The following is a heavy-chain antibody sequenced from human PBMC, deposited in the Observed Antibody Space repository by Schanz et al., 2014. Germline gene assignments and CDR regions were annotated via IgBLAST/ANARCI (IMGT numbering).Heavy chain of an antibody. CDR3: AKDYRTGAIDY. V-gene: IGHV3-7*01. J-gene: IGHJ4*02. D-gene: IGHD7-27*01. CDR1: GFTFSGFW. Sequence: EVQLAESGGGLVQPGGSLRLSCAASGFTFSGFWMTWVRQAPGKGLEWVANIKKDGSEKYYVDSVKGRFTISRDNAKNSLFLQMNSLRPEDTAVYYCAKDYRTGAIDYWGQGTLVTVSS. CDR2: IKKDGSEK.